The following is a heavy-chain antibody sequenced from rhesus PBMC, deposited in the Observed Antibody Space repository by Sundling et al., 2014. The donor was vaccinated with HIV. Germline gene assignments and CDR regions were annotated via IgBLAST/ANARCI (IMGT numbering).Heavy chain of an antibody. D-gene: IGHD6-25*01. J-gene: IGHJ4*01. V-gene: IGHV4S9*01. CDR3: AKSYSGPFDS. CDR2: IYSKTENT. Sequence: QVQLQESGPGLVKPSETLSLTCGVSGGSISDAYRWSWIRQPPGKGLEWIGNIYSKTENTNYNPSLKSRVTISTDTSKNHFSLNLNSVTVADTAVYYCAKSYSGPFDSWGRGGLVTVSS. CDR1: GGSISDAYR.